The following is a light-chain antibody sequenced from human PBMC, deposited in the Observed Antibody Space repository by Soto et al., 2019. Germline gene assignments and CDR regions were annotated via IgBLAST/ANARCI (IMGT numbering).Light chain of an antibody. J-gene: IGKJ1*01. CDR3: LQVDSYPWS. CDR2: DIS. V-gene: IGKV1-5*01. CDR1: RSISTW. Sequence: DIQMTQSPSILSANVGDRVTITCRASRSISTWLAWYQQKPGKAPKILIYDISSLESGVPSRFSGSGSGTEFTLTIRSLQPDDSATYYCLQVDSYPWSFGQGTKVDIK.